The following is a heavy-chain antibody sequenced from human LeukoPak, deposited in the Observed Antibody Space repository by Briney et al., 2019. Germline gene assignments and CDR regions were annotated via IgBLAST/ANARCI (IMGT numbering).Heavy chain of an antibody. CDR1: GFTFKNYA. Sequence: GGSLRLSCAASGFTFKNYAMSWVGQAPGKGLEWVSAIGDTDAAGKYAHSVKGRFTISRDNSRNTLYLHLNSLRVEDTAIYYCGRDWKLDYWGQGTLVTVSS. CDR2: IGDTDAAG. CDR3: GRDWKLDY. V-gene: IGHV3-23*01. J-gene: IGHJ4*02. D-gene: IGHD1-1*01.